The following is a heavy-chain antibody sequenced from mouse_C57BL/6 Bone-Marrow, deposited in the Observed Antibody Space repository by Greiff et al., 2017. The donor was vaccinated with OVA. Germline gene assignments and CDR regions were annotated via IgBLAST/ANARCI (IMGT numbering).Heavy chain of an antibody. D-gene: IGHD2-4*01. Sequence: QVQLQQPGAELVMPGASVKLSCKASGYTFTSYWMHWVKQRPGQGLEWIGEIDPSDSYPNYNQKFKGKSTLTVDKSSSTAYMQLSSLTSEDSAVYYCAREGWITTCFDYWGQGTTLTVSS. CDR1: GYTFTSYW. CDR2: IDPSDSYP. CDR3: AREGWITTCFDY. J-gene: IGHJ2*01. V-gene: IGHV1-69*01.